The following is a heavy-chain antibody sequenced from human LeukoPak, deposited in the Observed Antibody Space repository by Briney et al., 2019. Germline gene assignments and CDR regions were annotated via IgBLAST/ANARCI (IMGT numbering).Heavy chain of an antibody. Sequence: SETLSLTCTVSGGSISSYYWAWIRQPPGKGLEWIGEINHAGTTDYNPSLKSRVTISVDASKNQFSLKLSSVTAADTAVYYCARGGYSSSWHPNWYFDLWGRGTLVTVSS. V-gene: IGHV4-34*01. D-gene: IGHD6-13*01. CDR3: ARGGYSSSWHPNWYFDL. J-gene: IGHJ2*01. CDR1: GGSISSYY. CDR2: INHAGTT.